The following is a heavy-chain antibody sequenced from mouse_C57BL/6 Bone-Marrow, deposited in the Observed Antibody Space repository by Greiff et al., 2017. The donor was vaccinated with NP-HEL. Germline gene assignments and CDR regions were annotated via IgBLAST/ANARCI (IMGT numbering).Heavy chain of an antibody. CDR1: GFTFKNSY. V-gene: IGHV14-3*01. D-gene: IGHD1-1*01. CDR2: IDPANGNT. CDR3: ARDYGSRRDY. Sequence: EVQLLESVAELVRPGASVKLSCTASGFTFKNSYMHWVKQRPEQGLEWIGRIDPANGNTKYATKFQGKATITADTSSNTAYLQLSSLTSEDTAIYYWARDYGSRRDYWGKGTTLTVSS. J-gene: IGHJ2*01.